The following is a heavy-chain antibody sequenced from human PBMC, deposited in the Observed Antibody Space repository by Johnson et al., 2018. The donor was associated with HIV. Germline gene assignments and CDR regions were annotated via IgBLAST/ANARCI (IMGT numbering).Heavy chain of an antibody. J-gene: IGHJ3*02. CDR1: GFTFRGYA. Sequence: QVHLVESGGGVVQPGTSLRLSCVGSGFTFRGYAMHWVRQAPGKGLAWVAVISYDGTNKHYADSVKGRFTISRDNAKNSLYLQMNSLRAEDTAVYYCARGGVGDVFDIWGQGTMVTVSS. CDR2: ISYDGTNK. CDR3: ARGGVGDVFDI. D-gene: IGHD1-26*01. V-gene: IGHV3-30*04.